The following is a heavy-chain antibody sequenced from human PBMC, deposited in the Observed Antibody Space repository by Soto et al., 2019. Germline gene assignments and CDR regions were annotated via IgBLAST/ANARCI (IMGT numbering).Heavy chain of an antibody. CDR2: IIPIFGTA. D-gene: IGHD4-17*01. CDR1: GGTFSSYA. J-gene: IGHJ6*02. CDR3: ARGNGDYAGLRYYYYYYGMDV. V-gene: IGHV1-69*13. Sequence: VASVKVSCKASGGTFSSYAISWVRQAPGQGLEWMGGIIPIFGTANYAQKFQGRVTITADESTSTAYMGLSSLRSEDTAVYYCARGNGDYAGLRYYYYYYGMDVWGQGTTVTVSS.